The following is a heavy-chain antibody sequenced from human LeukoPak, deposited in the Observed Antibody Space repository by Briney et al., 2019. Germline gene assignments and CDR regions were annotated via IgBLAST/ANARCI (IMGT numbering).Heavy chain of an antibody. CDR3: AREAIAAAEFDY. Sequence: SETLSLTCTVSGGSISSYYWSWIRQPAGKGLEWIGRIYTSGSTNYNPSLKSRVTMSVDTSKNQFSLKLSSATAADTAVYYCAREAIAAAEFDYWGQGALVTVSS. V-gene: IGHV4-4*07. J-gene: IGHJ4*02. CDR1: GGSISSYY. D-gene: IGHD6-13*01. CDR2: IYTSGST.